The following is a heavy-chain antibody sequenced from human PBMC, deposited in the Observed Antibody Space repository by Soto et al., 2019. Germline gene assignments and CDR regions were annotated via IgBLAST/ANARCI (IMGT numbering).Heavy chain of an antibody. CDR3: AKERPLAGFDY. V-gene: IGHV3-23*01. CDR2: ITGSGGST. Sequence: GGSLRLSCAASGFTFSSYAMSWVRQAPGKGLEWVSTITGSGGSTYYADSVKGRFTISRDNSKNTLHLQMNSLRAKDTAVYYCAKERPLAGFDYWGQGTLVTVSS. CDR1: GFTFSSYA. D-gene: IGHD6-19*01. J-gene: IGHJ4*02.